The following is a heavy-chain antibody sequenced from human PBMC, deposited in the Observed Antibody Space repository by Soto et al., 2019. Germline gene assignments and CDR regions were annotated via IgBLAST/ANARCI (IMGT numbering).Heavy chain of an antibody. CDR3: ARDQQQLAQFYYYYGMDV. V-gene: IGHV1-46*01. CDR1: GYTFTGYY. J-gene: IGHJ6*02. CDR2: INPSGGST. D-gene: IGHD6-13*01. Sequence: VASVKVSCKASGYTFTGYYMHWVRQAPGQGLEWMGIINPSGGSTSYAQKFQGRVTMTRDTSTSTVYMELSSLRSEDTAVYYCARDQQQLAQFYYYYGMDVWGQGTTVTVSS.